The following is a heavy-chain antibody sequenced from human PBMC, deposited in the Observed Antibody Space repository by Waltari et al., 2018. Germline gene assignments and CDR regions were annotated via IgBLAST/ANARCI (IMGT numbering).Heavy chain of an antibody. CDR2: IIPIFGTA. CDR3: AVGPDSSGYRVDY. CDR1: GGTFSSYA. J-gene: IGHJ4*02. D-gene: IGHD3-22*01. Sequence: QVQLVQSGAEVKKPGSAVKVSCKASGGTFSSYAIRGVRQDPGQGLEWMGGIIPIFGTANYAQKFQGRVTITADESTSTAYMELSSLRSEDTAVYYCAVGPDSSGYRVDYWGQGTLVTVSS. V-gene: IGHV1-69*01.